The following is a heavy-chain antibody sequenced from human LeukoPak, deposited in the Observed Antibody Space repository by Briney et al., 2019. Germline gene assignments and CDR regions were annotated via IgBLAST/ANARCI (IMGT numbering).Heavy chain of an antibody. V-gene: IGHV4-34*01. D-gene: IGHD2-8*01. J-gene: IGHJ3*02. CDR3: ARTGVVLMVYAQRAFDI. CDR1: GGSFSGYY. CDR2: INHSGST. Sequence: PSETLSLTCAVYGGSFSGYYWSWIRQPPGKGLEWIGEINHSGSTNYNPSLKSRVTISVDTSKNQFSLKLSSVTAADTAVYYCARTGVVLMVYAQRAFDIWGQGTMVTVSS.